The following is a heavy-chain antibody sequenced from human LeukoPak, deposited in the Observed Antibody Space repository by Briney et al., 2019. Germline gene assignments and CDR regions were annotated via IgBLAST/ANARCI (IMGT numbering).Heavy chain of an antibody. CDR1: GFTFSSYS. D-gene: IGHD2-2*01. Sequence: GRSLRLSCAASGFTFSSYSMDWVRQAPGKGLEWVSSISISSSYIYYADSVKGRFTISRDNAKNSLYLQMNSLRAEDTAVYYCARDNPDRYCSSTSCYQDYWGQGTLVTVSS. CDR3: ARDNPDRYCSSTSCYQDY. V-gene: IGHV3-21*01. CDR2: ISISSSYI. J-gene: IGHJ4*02.